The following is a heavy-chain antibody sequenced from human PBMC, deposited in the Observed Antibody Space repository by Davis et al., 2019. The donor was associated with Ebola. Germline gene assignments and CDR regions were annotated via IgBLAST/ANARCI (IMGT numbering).Heavy chain of an antibody. CDR1: GFTFSSYG. Sequence: GESLKISCAASGFTFSSYGMHWVRQAPGKGLEWVAVISYDGSNKYYADSVKGRFTISRDNSKNTLYLQMNSLRAEDTAVYYCARGYDYLWGSYRPVSLFDYWGQGTLVTVSS. J-gene: IGHJ4*02. CDR2: ISYDGSNK. D-gene: IGHD3-16*02. CDR3: ARGYDYLWGSYRPVSLFDY. V-gene: IGHV3-30*03.